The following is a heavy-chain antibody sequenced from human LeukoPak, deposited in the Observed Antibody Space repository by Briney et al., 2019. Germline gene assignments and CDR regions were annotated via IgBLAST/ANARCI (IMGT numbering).Heavy chain of an antibody. CDR1: GFSLSTSGAG. V-gene: IGHV2-5*02. D-gene: IGHD3-9*01. Sequence: SGPTLVKPTQTLTLTCTFSGFSLSTSGAGVGWIRQPPGKALEWLAHIYWDDDKRYSPSLKSRLTITKDTSKNQVVLTMTNMDPVDTATYYCARLYYDILTGYYYFDYWGQGTLVTVSS. CDR2: IYWDDDK. J-gene: IGHJ4*02. CDR3: ARLYYDILTGYYYFDY.